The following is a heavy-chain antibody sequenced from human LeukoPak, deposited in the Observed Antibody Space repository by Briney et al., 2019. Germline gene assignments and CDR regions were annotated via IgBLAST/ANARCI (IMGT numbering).Heavy chain of an antibody. J-gene: IGHJ3*02. V-gene: IGHV3-23*01. CDR2: ISGSGGST. D-gene: IGHD3-10*01. CDR3: AKDLRRMVRGVRPDAFDI. Sequence: GGSLRLSCAASGFTFSSYAMSWVRPAPGRGLEWVSAISGSGGSTYYADSVKGQFTISRDNPKNTLYLQMNSLRAEDTAVYYCAKDLRRMVRGVRPDAFDIWGQGTMVTVSS. CDR1: GFTFSSYA.